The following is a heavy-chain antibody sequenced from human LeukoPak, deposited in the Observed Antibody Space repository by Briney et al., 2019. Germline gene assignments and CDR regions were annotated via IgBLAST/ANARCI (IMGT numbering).Heavy chain of an antibody. CDR1: GFTFSSYG. D-gene: IGHD5-12*01. CDR3: AKDIEWLRLLDY. CDR2: ISGSGGST. Sequence: GGSLRLSCAASGFTFSSYGMSWVRQAPGKGLEWVSAISGSGGSTYYADSVKGRFTISRDNSKNTLYLQMNSLRAEDTAVYYCAKDIEWLRLLDYWGQGTLVTVSS. V-gene: IGHV3-23*01. J-gene: IGHJ4*02.